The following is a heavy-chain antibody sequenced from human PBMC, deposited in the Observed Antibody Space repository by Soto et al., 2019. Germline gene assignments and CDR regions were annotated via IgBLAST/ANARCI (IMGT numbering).Heavy chain of an antibody. CDR3: ARDASGYDSYYYYGMDV. Sequence: GGSLRLSCAASGFTFSRYSMNWVRQAPRKVLEWVSFISYYGSNIYYADSVKGRFTISRDNSKNTLYLQMNSLRAEDTAVYYCARDASGYDSYYYYGMDVWGQGTTVTVSS. CDR2: ISYYGSNI. CDR1: GFTFSRYS. V-gene: IGHV3-30*03. D-gene: IGHD5-12*01. J-gene: IGHJ6*02.